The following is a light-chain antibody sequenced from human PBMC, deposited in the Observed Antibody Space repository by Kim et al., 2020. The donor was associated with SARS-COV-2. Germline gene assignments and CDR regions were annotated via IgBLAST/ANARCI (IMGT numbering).Light chain of an antibody. CDR3: QQTNSLPYT. V-gene: IGKV1-12*01. J-gene: IGKJ2*01. Sequence: ASLGDRVTITCRASQGVSSWLAWYQQKPGKAPNLVIYATSSLQTGVPSRFSGSGSGTDFTLTISSLQPEDSGTYYCQQTNSLPYTFGQGTKLEI. CDR1: QGVSSW. CDR2: ATS.